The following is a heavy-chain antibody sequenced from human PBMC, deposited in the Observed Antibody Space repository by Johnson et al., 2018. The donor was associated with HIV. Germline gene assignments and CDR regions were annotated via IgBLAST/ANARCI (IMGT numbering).Heavy chain of an antibody. Sequence: VQLVESGGGLVKPGGSLRLACAASGFTFSDAWMNWVRQAPGKGLEWVANIKQDGSEKYYVDSVKGRFTISRDNAKNSLYLQMNSLRAEDTAVYYCAKTYSSGWYDAFDIWGQGTMVTVSS. CDR3: AKTYSSGWYDAFDI. V-gene: IGHV3-7*02. D-gene: IGHD6-19*01. CDR2: IKQDGSEK. J-gene: IGHJ3*02. CDR1: GFTFSDAW.